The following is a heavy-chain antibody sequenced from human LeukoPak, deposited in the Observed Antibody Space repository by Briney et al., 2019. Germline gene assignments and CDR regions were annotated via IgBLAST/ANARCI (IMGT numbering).Heavy chain of an antibody. V-gene: IGHV1-18*01. CDR1: GYTFTSYG. CDR2: ISAYNGNT. CDR3: ARGDDYYGSGSYFGSFDP. J-gene: IGHJ5*02. D-gene: IGHD3-10*01. Sequence: ASVKVSCKASGYTFTSYGISWVRQAPGQGLEWMGWISAYNGNTNYAQKLQGRVTMTTDTSTSTAYMELRSLRSDDTAVYYCARGDDYYGSGSYFGSFDPWGQGTLVTVSS.